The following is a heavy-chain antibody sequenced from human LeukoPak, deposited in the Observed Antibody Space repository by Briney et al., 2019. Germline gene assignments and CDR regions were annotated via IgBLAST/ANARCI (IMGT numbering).Heavy chain of an antibody. CDR2: IGVSDGHT. J-gene: IGHJ4*02. CDR1: GFPFTSYA. D-gene: IGHD2-2*01. CDR3: VPRHCDRITCYAGFDY. Sequence: PGGSPRLSCAASGFPFTSYAMSWVRQAPGKGLGWVSEIGVSDGHTYYAASVKGRFTVSRDNSKNTLYLQMDSLRVEDTAIYYCVPRHCDRITCYAGFDYWGQGTLVTVSS. V-gene: IGHV3-23*01.